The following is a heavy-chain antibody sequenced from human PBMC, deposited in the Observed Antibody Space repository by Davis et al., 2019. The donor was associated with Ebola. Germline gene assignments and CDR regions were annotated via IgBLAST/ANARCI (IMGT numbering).Heavy chain of an antibody. Sequence: SLKISCAASGFTFDDYAMHWVRQAPGKGLEWVSGISWNSGSIGYADSVKGRFTISRDNAKNSLYLQMNSLRAEDTALYYCARDPTRTYYDFWSGSSDYYYGMDVWGQGTTVTVSS. J-gene: IGHJ6*02. V-gene: IGHV3-9*01. D-gene: IGHD3-3*01. CDR2: ISWNSGSI. CDR3: ARDPTRTYYDFWSGSSDYYYGMDV. CDR1: GFTFDDYA.